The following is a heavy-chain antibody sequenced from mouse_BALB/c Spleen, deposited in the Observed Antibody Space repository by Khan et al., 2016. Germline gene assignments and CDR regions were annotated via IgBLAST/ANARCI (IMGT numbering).Heavy chain of an antibody. CDR2: IWAGGST. V-gene: IGHV2-9*02. J-gene: IGHJ4*01. CDR1: GFSLTSFG. CDR3: ARDINTVVADYAMDY. D-gene: IGHD1-1*01. Sequence: QVQLKQSGPGLVAPSQSLSITCTVSGFSLTSFGVHWVRLPPGKGLEWLGVIWAGGSTNYNSALMSRLSINKDNSKSQVFLSMNSLQTDDTAIYFCARDINTVVADYAMDYWGQGTSVTVSS.